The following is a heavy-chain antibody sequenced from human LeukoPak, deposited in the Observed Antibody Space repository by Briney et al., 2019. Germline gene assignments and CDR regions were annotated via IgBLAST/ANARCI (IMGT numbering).Heavy chain of an antibody. J-gene: IGHJ6*02. CDR2: IYSGGST. V-gene: IGHV3-53*01. Sequence: PGGSLRLSCAASGFTVSSNYMSWARQAPGKGLEWVSVIYSGGSTFYADSVKGRFTISRDNSKNTLYLQMNSLRAEDTAVYYCARVVAATPLYYYGMDFWGQGTTVTVSS. CDR1: GFTVSSNY. CDR3: ARVVAATPLYYYGMDF. D-gene: IGHD2-15*01.